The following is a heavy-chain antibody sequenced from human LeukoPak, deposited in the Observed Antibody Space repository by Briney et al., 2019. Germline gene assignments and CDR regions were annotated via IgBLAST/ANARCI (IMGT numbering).Heavy chain of an antibody. Sequence: GGSLRLSCAASGFTLSNYWINWVRQAPGKGLEWVANIKEDGSQKYYVESVKGRFTVSRDNAKNSVYLQVSSLRDADTGVYYCARGLNTSRGIDYWGQGTLVTDSS. CDR3: ARGLNTSRGIDY. J-gene: IGHJ4*02. CDR2: IKEDGSQK. V-gene: IGHV3-7*01. CDR1: GFTLSNYW. D-gene: IGHD3-16*01.